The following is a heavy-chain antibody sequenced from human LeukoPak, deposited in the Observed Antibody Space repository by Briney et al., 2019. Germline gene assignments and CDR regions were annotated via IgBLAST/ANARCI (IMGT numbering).Heavy chain of an antibody. J-gene: IGHJ4*02. CDR1: GFTFSSYV. Sequence: GGSLRLSCAASGFTFSSYVMSWVRQAPGKGLEWVSSISGRGGSTFYADPVKGRFTISRDISTNIVYLQMDSLRVDDTAVYYCARHIDSSHSPFDYWGQGTLVTVSS. D-gene: IGHD6-13*01. V-gene: IGHV3-23*01. CDR2: ISGRGGST. CDR3: ARHIDSSHSPFDY.